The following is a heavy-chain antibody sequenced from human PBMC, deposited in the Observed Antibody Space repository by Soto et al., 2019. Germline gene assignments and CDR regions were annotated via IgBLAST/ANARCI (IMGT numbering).Heavy chain of an antibody. CDR2: ISSDNRTI. D-gene: IGHD2-15*01. V-gene: IGHV3-48*02. Sequence: EVQLVESGGGLIQRGGPLRLSCAASGFTFGHYSMNWVRQAPGKGPEWVSYISSDNRTINYADSVKGRFIITRDNAKKSLYLQMHTLRDADAAVYYCAREGWPILQSAMDVWGQETTVNVSS. CDR1: GFTFGHYS. J-gene: IGHJ6*01. CDR3: AREGWPILQSAMDV.